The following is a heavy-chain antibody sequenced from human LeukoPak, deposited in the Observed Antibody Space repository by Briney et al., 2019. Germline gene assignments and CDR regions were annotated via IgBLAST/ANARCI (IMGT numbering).Heavy chain of an antibody. V-gene: IGHV3-21*01. Sequence: KPGGSLRLSCAASGFTFSSNTMNWVRQAPGKGLEWVSTISSYSGYIYYADSVKGRFTISRDDAKNSLYLQMNSLRSEDTAVYYCARSPTDGYSYGRSYWYFDLWGRGTLVTVSS. CDR1: GFTFSSNT. J-gene: IGHJ2*01. CDR3: ARSPTDGYSYGRSYWYFDL. D-gene: IGHD5-18*01. CDR2: ISSYSGYI.